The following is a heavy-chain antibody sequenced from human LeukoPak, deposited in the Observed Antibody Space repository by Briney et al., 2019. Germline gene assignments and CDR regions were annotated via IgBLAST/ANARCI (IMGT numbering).Heavy chain of an antibody. D-gene: IGHD6-19*01. Sequence: GSLRLSCAASGFTFSSYAMHWVRQAPGKGLEYVSAISSNGGSTYYANSVKGRFTISRDNSKNTLYLQMGSLRAEDMAVYYCARMSSGWYYYYYYMDVWGKGTTVTVSS. J-gene: IGHJ6*03. CDR3: ARMSSGWYYYYYYMDV. CDR2: ISSNGGST. V-gene: IGHV3-64*01. CDR1: GFTFSSYA.